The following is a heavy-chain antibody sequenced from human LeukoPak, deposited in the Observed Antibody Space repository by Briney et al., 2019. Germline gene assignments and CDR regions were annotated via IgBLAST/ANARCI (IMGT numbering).Heavy chain of an antibody. D-gene: IGHD6-6*01. CDR1: GFSFNTYS. V-gene: IGHV3-23*01. CDR3: ANSYSSSSAFYFDY. CDR2: ISDSGSNT. J-gene: IGHJ4*02. Sequence: GGSLRLSCAASGFSFNTYSMNWVRQTPGKGLEWVSSISDSGSNTYYADSVMGRFTISRDNSKNTVYLQLNSLRAEDTAIYYCANSYSSSSAFYFDYWGQGTLVTVSS.